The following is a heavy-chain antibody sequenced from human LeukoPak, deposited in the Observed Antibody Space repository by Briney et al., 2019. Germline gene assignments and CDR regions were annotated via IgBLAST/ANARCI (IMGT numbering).Heavy chain of an antibody. CDR2: IKTKSEDGTT. Sequence: PGGSLRLSCAASGFTFSNAWMSWVRQAPGKGLEWVGRIKTKSEDGTTDYAAPVKGRFTMSRDDSKTTVYLQMNSVKIDDTGMYYCAGGIGTTDFDYWGQGTLVTVSS. CDR1: GFTFSNAW. V-gene: IGHV3-15*01. CDR3: AGGIGTTDFDY. J-gene: IGHJ4*02. D-gene: IGHD1-1*01.